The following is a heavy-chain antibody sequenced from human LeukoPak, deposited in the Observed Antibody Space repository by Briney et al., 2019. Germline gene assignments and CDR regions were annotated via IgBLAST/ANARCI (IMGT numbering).Heavy chain of an antibody. Sequence: PGGSLRLSXAAXGFTFSSYAMSWVRQAPGKGLEWVSAISGGGGSTYYADSVKGRFTISRDNSKNTLYLQMNSLRAEDTAVYYCAKSEIVVVPAAMLANYYYYGMDVWGQGTTVTVSS. D-gene: IGHD2-2*01. CDR2: ISGGGGST. CDR1: GFTFSSYA. V-gene: IGHV3-23*01. CDR3: AKSEIVVVPAAMLANYYYYGMDV. J-gene: IGHJ6*02.